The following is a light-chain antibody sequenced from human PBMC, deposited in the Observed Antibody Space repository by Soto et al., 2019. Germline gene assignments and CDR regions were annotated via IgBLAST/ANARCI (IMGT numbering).Light chain of an antibody. CDR1: RDVGSD. CDR3: LQDYGDSWT. Sequence: QMTQSPASLPASVGDKIIITCRASRDVGSDVSWYQQKPGQDPKLLIYAASNLYTGVPSRFSGSRSGTEFTLTISSLQPEDFASYYCLQDYGDSWTFGQGTKVDIK. J-gene: IGKJ1*01. V-gene: IGKV1-6*01. CDR2: AAS.